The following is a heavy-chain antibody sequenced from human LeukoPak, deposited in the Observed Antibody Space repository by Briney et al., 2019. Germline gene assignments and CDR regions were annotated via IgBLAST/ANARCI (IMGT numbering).Heavy chain of an antibody. Sequence: GGSLRLSCAASGFTVSSNYVSWVRQAPGKGLEWVSVIYSGGSTYYADSVKGRFTISRDNSKNTLYLQMNSLRAEDTALYYCAKPAKTDYADYWGQGTLVTVSS. CDR1: GFTVSSNY. V-gene: IGHV3-53*01. D-gene: IGHD1-14*01. CDR3: AKPAKTDYADY. J-gene: IGHJ4*02. CDR2: IYSGGST.